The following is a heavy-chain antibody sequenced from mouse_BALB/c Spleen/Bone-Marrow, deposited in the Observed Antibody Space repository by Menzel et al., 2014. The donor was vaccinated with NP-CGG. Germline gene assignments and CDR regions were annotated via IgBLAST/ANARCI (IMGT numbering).Heavy chain of an antibody. CDR2: IDPANGNT. D-gene: IGHD2-4*01. Sequence: EVQVVESGAELVKPGASVKLSCTASGFNIKDTYMHWVKPRPEQGLEWIGRIDPANGNTKYDPKFQGKATITADTSSNTAYLQLSSLTSEDTAVYYCARGYYDYDLDYWGQGTTLTVSS. J-gene: IGHJ2*01. CDR3: ARGYYDYDLDY. V-gene: IGHV14-3*02. CDR1: GFNIKDTY.